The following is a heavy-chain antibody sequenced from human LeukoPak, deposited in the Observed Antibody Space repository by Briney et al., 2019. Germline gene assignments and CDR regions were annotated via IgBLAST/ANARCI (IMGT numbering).Heavy chain of an antibody. D-gene: IGHD7-27*01. CDR1: GFTFSSYG. V-gene: IGHV3-7*01. J-gene: IGHJ4*02. CDR2: INLGGSVI. CDR3: AAWGLHNY. Sequence: GGSLRLSCAASGFTFSSYGMHWVRQAPGKGLEWVANINLGGSVILYVDSVKGRFTASRDNAENSVSLQMNSLRAEDTAVYYCAAWGLHNYWGQGTLVTVAS.